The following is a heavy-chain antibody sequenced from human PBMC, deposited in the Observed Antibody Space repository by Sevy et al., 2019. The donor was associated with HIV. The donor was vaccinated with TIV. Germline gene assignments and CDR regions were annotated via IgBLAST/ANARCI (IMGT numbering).Heavy chain of an antibody. V-gene: IGHV3-33*01. CDR3: ARGRIAARPCYFDY. CDR2: IWYDGSNK. J-gene: IGHJ4*02. CDR1: GFTFSSYG. Sequence: GGSLGLSCAASGFTFSSYGMHWVRQAPGKGLEWVAVIWYDGSNKYYADSVKGRFTISRDNSKNTLYLQMNSLRAEDTAVYYCARGRIAARPCYFDYWGQGTLVTVSS. D-gene: IGHD6-6*01.